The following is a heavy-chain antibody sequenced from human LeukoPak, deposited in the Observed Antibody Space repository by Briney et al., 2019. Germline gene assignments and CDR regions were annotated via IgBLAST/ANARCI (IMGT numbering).Heavy chain of an antibody. J-gene: IGHJ3*02. Sequence: SGTLSLTCAVYGGSFSGYYWSWIRQPPGKGLEWIGEINHSGSTNYNPSLKSRVTISVDTSKNQFSLKLSSVTAADTAVYYCARLTDAFDIWGQGTMVTVSS. CDR1: GGSFSGYY. CDR2: INHSGST. V-gene: IGHV4-34*01. CDR3: ARLTDAFDI.